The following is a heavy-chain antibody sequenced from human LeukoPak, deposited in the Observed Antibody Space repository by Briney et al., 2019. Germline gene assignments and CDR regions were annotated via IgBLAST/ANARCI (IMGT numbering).Heavy chain of an antibody. CDR3: AKSYEGSSGYYYGYYFDY. CDR1: GFTFSSYA. V-gene: IGHV3-23*01. D-gene: IGHD3-22*01. Sequence: GGSLRLSCAASGFTFSSYAMSWVRQAPGKGLEWVSAISGSGGSTYYADSVKGRFTISRDNSKNALYLQMNSLRAEDTAVYYCAKSYEGSSGYYYGYYFDYWGQGTLVTVSS. J-gene: IGHJ4*02. CDR2: ISGSGGST.